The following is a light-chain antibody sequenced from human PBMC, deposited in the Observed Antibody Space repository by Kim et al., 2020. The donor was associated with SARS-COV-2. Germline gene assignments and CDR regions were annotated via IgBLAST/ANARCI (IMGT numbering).Light chain of an antibody. CDR1: TLRNYY. CDR2: GKN. Sequence: ALGQTIKITCQGDTLRNYYATWYQKRPGQAPVLVIYGKNYRPSGIPDRFSGSSSGDTASLTIAGAQAGDEADYYCSCRDSSSDRWVFGGGTELTVL. CDR3: SCRDSSSDRWV. J-gene: IGLJ3*02. V-gene: IGLV3-19*01.